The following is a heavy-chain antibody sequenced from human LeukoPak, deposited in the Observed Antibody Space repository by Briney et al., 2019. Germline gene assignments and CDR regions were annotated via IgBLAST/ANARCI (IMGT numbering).Heavy chain of an antibody. V-gene: IGHV3-48*04. CDR3: ARRRDSGSLQHFDY. Sequence: GGSLRLSCAASGFTLSSYAMGWVRQAPGKGLEGVSYISSSGSTIYYADSVKGRLTISRDNAKNSLYLQMNSLRAEDTAVYYCARRRDSGSLQHFDYWGQGTLVTVSS. CDR2: ISSSGSTI. J-gene: IGHJ4*02. D-gene: IGHD1-26*01. CDR1: GFTLSSYA.